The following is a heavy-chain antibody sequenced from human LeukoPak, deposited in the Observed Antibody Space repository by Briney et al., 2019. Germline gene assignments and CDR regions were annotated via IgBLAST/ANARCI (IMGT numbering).Heavy chain of an antibody. Sequence: PSETLSLTCTVSGGSISSYYWSWIRQPPGKGLEWIGYIYYSGSANYNPSLKSRVTISVDTSKNQFSLKLSSVTAADTAVYYCARDSSGYDYWGQGTLVTVSS. CDR1: GGSISSYY. CDR3: ARDSSGYDY. CDR2: IYYSGSA. J-gene: IGHJ4*02. V-gene: IGHV4-59*01. D-gene: IGHD6-19*01.